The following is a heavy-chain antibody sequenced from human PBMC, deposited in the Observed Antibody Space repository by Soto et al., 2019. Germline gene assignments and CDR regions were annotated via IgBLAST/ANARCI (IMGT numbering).Heavy chain of an antibody. CDR1: GHLFNNHW. CDR2: IFTRDFET. J-gene: IGHJ5*02. CDR3: ARGYFDSGHGYDL. V-gene: IGHV5-51*01. D-gene: IGHD3-9*01. Sequence: EQLEQSGAEVKKPGESLKISCKGPGHLFNNHWIGWVRQTPGKGLEWMGLIFTRDFETKTSQSLQGHVSFSVDNSINTVYLQWTSLKTTDTGIYFCARGYFDSGHGYDLWGQGTLVTVSS.